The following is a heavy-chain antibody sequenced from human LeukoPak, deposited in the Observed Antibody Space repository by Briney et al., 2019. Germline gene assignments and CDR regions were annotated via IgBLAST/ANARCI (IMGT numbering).Heavy chain of an antibody. Sequence: SVKVSCKASGGTFSSYAISWVRQAPGQGLEWMGRIIPILGIANYAQKFQGRVTITADKSTSTAYMELSSLRSEDTAVYYCASREPYSNYGTDYWGQGTLVTVSS. CDR1: GGTFSSYA. V-gene: IGHV1-69*04. D-gene: IGHD4-4*01. CDR2: IIPILGIA. CDR3: ASREPYSNYGTDY. J-gene: IGHJ4*02.